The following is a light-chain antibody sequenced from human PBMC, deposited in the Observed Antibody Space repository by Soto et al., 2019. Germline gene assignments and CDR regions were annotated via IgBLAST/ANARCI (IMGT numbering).Light chain of an antibody. CDR2: DAS. CDR1: HYIDRW. J-gene: IGKJ5*01. Sequence: DLQMTQSPSSVSASVGDTVTITCRASHYIDRWLAWYQQKPGKAPKLLIYDASRLRSGVPSTFSGSGSGTDFTLTITDLQPEDFATYYCQQAYSLPITFGRGTRLEIK. V-gene: IGKV1-12*01. CDR3: QQAYSLPIT.